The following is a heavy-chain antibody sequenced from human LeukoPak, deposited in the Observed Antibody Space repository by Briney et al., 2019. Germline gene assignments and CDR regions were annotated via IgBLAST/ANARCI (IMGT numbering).Heavy chain of an antibody. D-gene: IGHD3-9*01. CDR2: IYYSGST. Sequence: SETLSLTCTVSGGSISSYYWSWIRQPPGKGLEWIGYIYYSGSTNYNPSLKGRVTISVDTSKNQFSLKLSSVTAADTAVYYCARDDWGAFDIWGQGTMVTVSS. V-gene: IGHV4-59*01. J-gene: IGHJ3*02. CDR3: ARDDWGAFDI. CDR1: GGSISSYY.